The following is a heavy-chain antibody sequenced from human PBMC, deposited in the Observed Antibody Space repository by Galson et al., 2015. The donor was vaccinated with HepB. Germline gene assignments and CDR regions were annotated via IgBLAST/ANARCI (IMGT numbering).Heavy chain of an antibody. CDR3: AREEIFSGYRSLDY. D-gene: IGHD5-12*01. CDR1: GFTFSSYA. J-gene: IGHJ4*02. Sequence: SLRLSCAASGFTFSSYAMHWVRQAPGKGLEWVAVISYDGSNKYYAASVKGRFTISRDNSKNTLYLQMNSLRTEDTAVYYCAREEIFSGYRSLDYWGQGTLVTVSS. CDR2: ISYDGSNK. V-gene: IGHV3-30*04.